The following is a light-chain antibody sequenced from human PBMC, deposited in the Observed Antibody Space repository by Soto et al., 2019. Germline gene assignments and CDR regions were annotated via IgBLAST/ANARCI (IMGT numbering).Light chain of an antibody. J-gene: IGKJ4*01. Sequence: DVVMTQSPLSLPVTLRQPASISCRSRQSLVYSDGNTYVNWLQQRPGQSPRRLIYKVSNRDSGVPDRFSGSGSGTDFTLKISRVEAEDVGVYYCMQRKEFPVTFGGGTKVDIK. CDR1: QSLVYSDGNTY. CDR2: KVS. CDR3: MQRKEFPVT. V-gene: IGKV2-30*01.